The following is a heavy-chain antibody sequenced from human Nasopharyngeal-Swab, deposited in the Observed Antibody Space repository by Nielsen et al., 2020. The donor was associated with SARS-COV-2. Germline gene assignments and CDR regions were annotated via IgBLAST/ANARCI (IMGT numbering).Heavy chain of an antibody. V-gene: IGHV1-46*01. CDR3: ARDPYGDGSNDY. Sequence: ASVKVSCKTSGYTFSSYYVHWVRQAPGQGLEWMAIINPSGGTTGYAQKFQGRVTLTRDTSTSTVYIELSSLRSEDTAVYYCARDPYGDGSNDYWGQGTLVTVSS. J-gene: IGHJ4*02. CDR1: GYTFSSYY. D-gene: IGHD4-17*01. CDR2: INPSGGTT.